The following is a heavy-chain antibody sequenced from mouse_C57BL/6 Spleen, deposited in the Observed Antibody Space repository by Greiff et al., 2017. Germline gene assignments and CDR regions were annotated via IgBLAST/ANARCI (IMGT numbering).Heavy chain of an antibody. CDR1: GYTFTSYW. J-gene: IGHJ3*01. V-gene: IGHV1-69*01. D-gene: IGHD1-1*01. Sequence: QVQLQQPGAELVMPGASVKLSCKASGYTFTSYWMHWVKQRPGQGLEWIGEIDPSDSYTNYNQKFKGKSTLTVDKSSSTAYMQLSSLTSEDSAVYDCARGDYYGSSYGFAYWGQGTLVTVSA. CDR2: IDPSDSYT. CDR3: ARGDYYGSSYGFAY.